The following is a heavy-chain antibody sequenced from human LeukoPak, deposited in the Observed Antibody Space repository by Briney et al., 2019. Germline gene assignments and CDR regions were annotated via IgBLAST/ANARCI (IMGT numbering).Heavy chain of an antibody. CDR1: GFTFDDYA. CDR3: AKDIGGSYSDAFDI. CDR2: ISWNSGSI. J-gene: IGHJ3*02. V-gene: IGHV3-9*03. Sequence: GGSLRLSCAASGFTFDDYAMHWVRHAPGKGLEWVSGISWNSGSIGYADSVKGRFTISRDNAKNSLYLQMNSLRAEDMALYYCAKDIGGSYSDAFDIWGQGTMVTVSS. D-gene: IGHD1-26*01.